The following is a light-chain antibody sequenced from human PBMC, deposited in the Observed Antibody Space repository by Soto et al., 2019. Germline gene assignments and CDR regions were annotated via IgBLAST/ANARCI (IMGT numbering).Light chain of an antibody. Sequence: IQMTQSPSSLSASVGDRVTITCRASQSISSYFNWYQQKPGKAPKLLIYAASSLQSGVPSRFSGSGSGTDFTLTISSMQPEDFATYYCQRSYSNSWTFGQGTKVDIK. CDR3: QRSYSNSWT. CDR2: AAS. J-gene: IGKJ1*01. CDR1: QSISSY. V-gene: IGKV1-39*01.